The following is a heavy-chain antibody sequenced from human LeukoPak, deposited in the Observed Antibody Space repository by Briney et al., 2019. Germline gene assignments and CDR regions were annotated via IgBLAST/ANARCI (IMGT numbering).Heavy chain of an antibody. V-gene: IGHV3-30*02. J-gene: IGHJ6*03. D-gene: IGHD6-13*01. Sequence: PGGSLRLSCAASGFTFSSYGMYWVRQAPGKGLEWVAFIRYDGSNKYYADSVKGRFTVSRDNAKNSLYLQMNSLRAEDTALYYCAREARYRGSSSWYSPDYYYYYMDVWGKGTTVTVSS. CDR3: AREARYRGSSSWYSPDYYYYYMDV. CDR2: IRYDGSNK. CDR1: GFTFSSYG.